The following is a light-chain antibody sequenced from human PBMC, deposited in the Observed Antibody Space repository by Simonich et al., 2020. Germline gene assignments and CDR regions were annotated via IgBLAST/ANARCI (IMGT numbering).Light chain of an antibody. CDR2: EGS. CDR1: SSDGGGYNY. CDR3: CSYAGSSTLV. V-gene: IGLV2-23*01. Sequence: QSALTQPASVSGSPGQSITISCTGTSSDGGGYNYVSWYQQHPGKAPELMIYEGSKRPSGVSNRFSGSKSGNTASLTISGLQAEDEADYYCCSYAGSSTLVFGGGTKLTVL. J-gene: IGLJ2*01.